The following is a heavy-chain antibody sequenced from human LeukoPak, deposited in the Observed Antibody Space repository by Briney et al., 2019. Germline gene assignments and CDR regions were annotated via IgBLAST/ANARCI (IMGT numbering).Heavy chain of an antibody. CDR1: GFTFSSYG. D-gene: IGHD2-2*01. CDR2: ISYDGSNK. CDR3: ARDDCSSISCYHNWFDP. V-gene: IGHV3-30*03. J-gene: IGHJ5*02. Sequence: PGRSLRLSCAASGFTFSSYGMRWVRQAPGKGLEWVAVISYDGSNKYYADSVKGRFTISRDNSKNTLYLQMNSLRAEDTAVYYCARDDCSSISCYHNWFDPWGQGTLVTVSS.